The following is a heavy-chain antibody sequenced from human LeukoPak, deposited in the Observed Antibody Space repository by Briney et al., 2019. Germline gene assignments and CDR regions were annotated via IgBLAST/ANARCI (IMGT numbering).Heavy chain of an antibody. CDR3: ASRQGGWYPSDAFDI. Sequence: ASVKVSCKASGYTFTSYDINWVRQAPGQGLEWMGWINPNSGGTNYAQKFQGRVTMTRDTSISTAYMELSRLRSDDTAVYYCASRQGGWYPSDAFDIWGQGTMVTVSS. CDR1: GYTFTSYD. CDR2: INPNSGGT. V-gene: IGHV1-2*02. D-gene: IGHD6-19*01. J-gene: IGHJ3*02.